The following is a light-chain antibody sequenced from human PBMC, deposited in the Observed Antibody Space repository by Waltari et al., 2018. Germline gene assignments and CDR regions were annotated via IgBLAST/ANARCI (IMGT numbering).Light chain of an antibody. CDR2: RAS. J-gene: IGKJ1*01. CDR1: QGIANN. CDR3: QQGYSYPRT. Sequence: DIQMTQSPSSLSASVGDTVTNTCQASQGIANNLNWYQQKPGKAPKLLIYRASSLQSGIPSRFSGSGSGTDFTLTVSSLQPEDFATYYCQQGYSYPRTFGQGTKVEIK. V-gene: IGKV1-16*01.